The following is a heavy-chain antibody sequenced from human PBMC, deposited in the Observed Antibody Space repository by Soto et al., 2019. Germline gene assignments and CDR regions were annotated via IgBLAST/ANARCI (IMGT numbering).Heavy chain of an antibody. D-gene: IGHD3-10*01. CDR3: ARVGGFGATTIDS. CDR2: IYYSGST. J-gene: IGHJ4*02. Sequence: QVQLQESGPGLVKPSQTLSLTCTVSGGSISSGDYYWSWIRQPPGQGLEWIGYIYYSGSTYYNPSPTSRVTISVDTSKTKFSLKLSSATAADTAVYYCARVGGFGATTIDSWGQGTLVTVSS. CDR1: GGSISSGDYY. V-gene: IGHV4-30-4*01.